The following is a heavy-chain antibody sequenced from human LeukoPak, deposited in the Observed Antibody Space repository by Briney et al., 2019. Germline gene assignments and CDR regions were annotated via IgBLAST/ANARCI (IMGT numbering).Heavy chain of an antibody. D-gene: IGHD1-1*01. CDR3: ARSPEKGTVDY. Sequence: PGRPLRLSCAASGFTFDDYAMHWVRQAPGKGLEWVSGISWNSGSIGYADSVKGRFTISRDNAKNSLYLQMNGLRAEDTAVYYCARSPEKGTVDYWGQGTLVTVSA. V-gene: IGHV3-9*01. J-gene: IGHJ4*02. CDR2: ISWNSGSI. CDR1: GFTFDDYA.